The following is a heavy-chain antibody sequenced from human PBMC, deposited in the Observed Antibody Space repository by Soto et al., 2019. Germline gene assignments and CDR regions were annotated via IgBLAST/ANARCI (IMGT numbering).Heavy chain of an antibody. CDR3: VTDGPKNLRDWFDT. CDR2: IYATGTT. V-gene: IGHV4-4*07. CDR1: GASISGFY. J-gene: IGHJ5*02. Sequence: SETLSLTCTVSGASISGFYWSWIRKSAGKGLEWIGRIYATGTTDYDPSLKSRVMMSVDTSKNQFSLKLRSVTAADTAVYYCVTDGPKNLRDWFDTWGQGISATVSS. D-gene: IGHD3-16*01.